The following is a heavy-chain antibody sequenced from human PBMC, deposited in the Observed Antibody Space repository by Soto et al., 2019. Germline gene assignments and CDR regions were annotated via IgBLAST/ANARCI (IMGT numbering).Heavy chain of an antibody. V-gene: IGHV4-31*03. CDR2: IYYSGST. J-gene: IGHJ5*02. D-gene: IGHD2-15*01. Sequence: SETLSLTCTVSGGSISSGGYYWSWIRQHPGKGLEWIGYIYYSGSTYYNPSLKSRVTISVDTSKNQFSLKLSFLTAADTAVYYCARDLLGVVLLVVVAATSGDTGWFDPWGQGTLVTVSS. CDR3: ARDLLGVVLLVVVAATSGDTGWFDP. CDR1: GGSISSGGYY.